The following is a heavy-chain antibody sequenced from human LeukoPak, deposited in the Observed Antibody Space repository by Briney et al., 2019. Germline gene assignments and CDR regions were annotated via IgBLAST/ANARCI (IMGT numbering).Heavy chain of an antibody. CDR3: ARDHYDSSGYSNYYYYYMDV. J-gene: IGHJ6*03. Sequence: GGSLRLSCAASGFTFSSYEMNWVRQAPGKGLAWVSYISSSGSTIYYADSVKGRFTISRDNAKNTLYLQMNSLRAEDTAVYYCARDHYDSSGYSNYYYYYMDVWGKGTTVTISS. CDR1: GFTFSSYE. D-gene: IGHD3-22*01. CDR2: ISSSGSTI. V-gene: IGHV3-48*03.